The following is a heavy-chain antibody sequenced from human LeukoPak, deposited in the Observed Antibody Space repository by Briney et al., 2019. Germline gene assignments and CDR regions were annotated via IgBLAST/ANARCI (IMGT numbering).Heavy chain of an antibody. CDR2: IYYSGST. J-gene: IGHJ4*02. V-gene: IGHV4-39*01. CDR1: GGSISSSSYY. Sequence: KPSETLSLTCTVSGGSISSSSYYWGWIRQPPGKGLEWIGSIYYSGSTYYNPSLKSRVTISVDTSKNQFSLKLSSVTAADTAVYYCARSEVQYYFDYWGQGTLVTVSS. D-gene: IGHD4/OR15-4a*01. CDR3: ARSEVQYYFDY.